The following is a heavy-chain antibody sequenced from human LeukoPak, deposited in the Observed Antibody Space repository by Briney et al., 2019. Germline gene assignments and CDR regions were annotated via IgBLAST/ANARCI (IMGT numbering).Heavy chain of an antibody. CDR2: IIPILGIA. Sequence: SVKVSCKASGGTFSSYAISWVRQAPGQGLEWMGRIIPILGIANYAQKFQGRVTITADKSTSTAYMELSSLRSEDTAVYYCARDRRSSAFDIWGQGTTVTVSS. D-gene: IGHD2-15*01. J-gene: IGHJ3*02. V-gene: IGHV1-69*04. CDR1: GGTFSSYA. CDR3: ARDRRSSAFDI.